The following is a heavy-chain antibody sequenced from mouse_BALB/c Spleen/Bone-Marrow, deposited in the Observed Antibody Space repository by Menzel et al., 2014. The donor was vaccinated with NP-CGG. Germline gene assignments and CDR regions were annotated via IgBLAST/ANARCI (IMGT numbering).Heavy chain of an antibody. CDR2: IYPGDGDT. CDR3: AREGYDYDWFAY. V-gene: IGHV1-80*01. Sequence: VKLVESGAELVRPGSSVKISCKASGYAFSSYWMNWVKQRPGQGLEWIGQIYPGDGDTNYNGKFKGKATLTADKSSSTAYMQLSSLTSEDSAVYFCAREGYDYDWFAYWGHGTLVTVSA. D-gene: IGHD2-4*01. CDR1: GYAFSSYW. J-gene: IGHJ3*01.